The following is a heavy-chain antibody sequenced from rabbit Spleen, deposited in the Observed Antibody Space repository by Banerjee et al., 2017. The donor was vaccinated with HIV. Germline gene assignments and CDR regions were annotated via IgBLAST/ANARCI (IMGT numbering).Heavy chain of an antibody. J-gene: IGHJ4*01. CDR1: GVSFSNNYY. CDR2: IDTGSSGFT. V-gene: IGHV1S40*01. Sequence: QSLEESGGDLVKPGASLKLTCTASGVSFSNNYYMCWVRQAPGKGLECIACIDTGSSGFTYFASWAKGRFTISKTSSTTVTLQMTRLTAADTATYFCARDNGSGDYIDVYFDLWAQGPWSPS. D-gene: IGHD1-1*01. CDR3: ARDNGSGDYIDVYFDL.